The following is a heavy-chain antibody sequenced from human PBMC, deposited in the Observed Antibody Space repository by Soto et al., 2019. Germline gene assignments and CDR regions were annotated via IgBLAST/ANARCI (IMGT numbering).Heavy chain of an antibody. Sequence: SETLSLTCTVSGGSISSGGYYWSWIRQPPGKGLEWIGEINHSGSTNYNPSLKSRVTISVDTSKNQFSLKLSSVTAADTAVYYCARLSVAATKGFDYWGQGTPVTVSS. V-gene: IGHV4-39*07. CDR2: INHSGST. J-gene: IGHJ4*02. D-gene: IGHD2-15*01. CDR1: GGSISSGGYY. CDR3: ARLSVAATKGFDY.